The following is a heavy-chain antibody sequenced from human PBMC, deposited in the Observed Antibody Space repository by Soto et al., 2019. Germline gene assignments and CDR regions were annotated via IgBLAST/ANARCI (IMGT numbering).Heavy chain of an antibody. CDR2: ISGNGAST. CDR3: ARDATYYDSSGYFKSPDWFDR. J-gene: IGHJ5*02. V-gene: IGHV3-23*01. CDR1: GFTFSSYA. Sequence: GGSLRLSCEGSGFTFSSYAMSWVRQAPGRGLEWVSGISGNGASTYYADSVKGRFTLSRDNSKNSLYLQMNSLRAEDTAVYYCARDATYYDSSGYFKSPDWFDRWGQGTLVTVSS. D-gene: IGHD3-22*01.